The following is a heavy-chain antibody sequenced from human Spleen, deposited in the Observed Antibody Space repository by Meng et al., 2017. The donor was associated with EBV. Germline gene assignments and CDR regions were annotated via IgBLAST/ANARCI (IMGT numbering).Heavy chain of an antibody. CDR2: ISYIGKT. CDR3: ARDVGLDWFDP. V-gene: IGHV4-30-4*01. Sequence: VPLMCAGHGLVKPSETLALTCAGSGGSINMAGYYWSWIRQPPGKGLEWIGYISYIGKTLYNPSLKSRVTISRDTSKNQFSLNLSSVTAADTAVYYCARDVGLDWFDPWGQGTLVTVSS. D-gene: IGHD2-15*01. J-gene: IGHJ5*02. CDR1: GGSINMAGYY.